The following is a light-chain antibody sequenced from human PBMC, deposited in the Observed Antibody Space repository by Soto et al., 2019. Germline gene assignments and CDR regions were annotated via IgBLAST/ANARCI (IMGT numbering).Light chain of an antibody. J-gene: IGKJ1*01. CDR2: EGS. CDR3: QQYNDWPRT. Sequence: EIVMTQSPATLSVSPGERATLSCRASQSIGIHLAWYQQKPAQAPSLLIYEGSTRATGVPARFSGSGSGTDFTLTISSLQSADFAVYSCQQYNDWPRTFGQGTKVEIK. V-gene: IGKV3-15*01. CDR1: QSIGIH.